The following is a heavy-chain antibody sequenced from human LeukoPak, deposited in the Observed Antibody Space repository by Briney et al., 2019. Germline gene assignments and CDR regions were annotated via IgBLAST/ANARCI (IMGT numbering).Heavy chain of an antibody. J-gene: IGHJ6*03. V-gene: IGHV1-2*02. D-gene: IGHD4-17*01. CDR1: GYTFTGYY. Sequence: GSVKVSCKTSGYTFTGYYMHWVRQPAARGREGMGWINPNSGGTNYAWRFRGRLTMTRDRSISTAYMAVSRLRADDTAVYYCARYYGDYYSYYYYMDVWGKGTTVTVSS. CDR3: ARYYGDYYSYYYYMDV. CDR2: INPNSGGT.